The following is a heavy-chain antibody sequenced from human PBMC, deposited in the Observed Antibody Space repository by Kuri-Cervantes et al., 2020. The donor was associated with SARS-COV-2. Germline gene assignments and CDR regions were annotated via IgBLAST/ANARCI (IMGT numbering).Heavy chain of an antibody. V-gene: IGHV3-21*01. J-gene: IGHJ6*03. CDR1: GFNFDDCA. Sequence: GESLKISCAASGFNFDDCAKQWVRQPPGKGLEWVSSISGSGSYIYYADSVKGRFTISKESGENSLYLHMNSLRGDDTAVYYCARVAGEGPIYYYYMDVWGKGTTVTVSS. CDR2: ISGSGSYI. D-gene: IGHD2-21*01. CDR3: ARVAGEGPIYYYYMDV.